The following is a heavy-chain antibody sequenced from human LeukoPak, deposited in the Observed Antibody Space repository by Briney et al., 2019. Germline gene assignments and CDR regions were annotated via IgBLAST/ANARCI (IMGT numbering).Heavy chain of an antibody. Sequence: GGSLRLSCAASGFTFSSYAMSWVRQAPGKGLEWVSAISGSGGSTYYADSVRGRFTIPRDNSKNTLYLQMNSLRAEDAAVYYCARGHVTVSAHDDAFDIWGQGTMVTVSS. CDR2: ISGSGGST. V-gene: IGHV3-23*01. CDR3: ARGHVTVSAHDDAFDI. J-gene: IGHJ3*02. D-gene: IGHD5/OR15-5a*01. CDR1: GFTFSSYA.